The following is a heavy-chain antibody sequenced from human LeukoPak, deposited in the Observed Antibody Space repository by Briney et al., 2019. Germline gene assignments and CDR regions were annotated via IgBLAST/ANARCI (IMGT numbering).Heavy chain of an antibody. J-gene: IGHJ4*02. CDR3: AKKGGTSGATDYFDY. CDR1: GFTFSSYA. V-gene: IGHV3-30-3*02. D-gene: IGHD5-12*01. CDR2: ISYDGSNK. Sequence: GGSLRLSCAASGFTFSSYAMHWVRQAPGKGLEWVAVISYDGSNKYYADSVKGRFTISRDNSKNTLYLQMNSLRGDDTAVYYCAKKGGTSGATDYFDYWGQGTLVSVSS.